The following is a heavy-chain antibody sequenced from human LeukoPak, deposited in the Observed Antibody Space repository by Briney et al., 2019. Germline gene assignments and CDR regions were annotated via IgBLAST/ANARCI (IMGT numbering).Heavy chain of an antibody. Sequence: ASVKVSCKASGYTFTGYYMHWVRQAPGQGLEWMGWINPNSGGTNYAQKFQGRVTMTRDTSISTAHMELSRLRSDDTAVYYRARAERSMVRGVIIYWGQGTLVTVSS. D-gene: IGHD3-10*01. J-gene: IGHJ4*02. CDR2: INPNSGGT. CDR1: GYTFTGYY. CDR3: ARAERSMVRGVIIY. V-gene: IGHV1-2*02.